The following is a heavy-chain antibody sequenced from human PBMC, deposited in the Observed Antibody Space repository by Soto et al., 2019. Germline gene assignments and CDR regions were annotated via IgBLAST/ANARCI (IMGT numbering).Heavy chain of an antibody. V-gene: IGHV1-69*01. CDR3: ARVGDGYNFSGMDV. CDR1: GGTFSSYA. Sequence: QVQLVQSGAEVKKPGSSVKVCCKASGGTFSSYAISWVRQAPGQGLEWMGGIIPIFGTANYAQKFQGRVTITADESTSTAYMELSSLRSEDTAVYYCARVGDGYNFSGMDVWGQGTTVTVSS. J-gene: IGHJ6*02. D-gene: IGHD5-12*01. CDR2: IIPIFGTA.